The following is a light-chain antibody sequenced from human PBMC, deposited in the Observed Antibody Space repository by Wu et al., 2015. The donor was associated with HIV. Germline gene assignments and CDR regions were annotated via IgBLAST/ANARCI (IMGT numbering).Light chain of an antibody. J-gene: IGKJ2*01. CDR2: KAS. CDR3: QQYNSHPGT. CDR1: QSISSW. V-gene: IGKV1-5*03. Sequence: DIQMTQSPSTLSASVGDRVTITCRASQSISSWLAWYQQKPGKAPNLLIYKASSLQSGVPSRFGGSGSGTDFTLTISSLQPDDFAIYFCQQYNSHPGTFGQGTKLVIK.